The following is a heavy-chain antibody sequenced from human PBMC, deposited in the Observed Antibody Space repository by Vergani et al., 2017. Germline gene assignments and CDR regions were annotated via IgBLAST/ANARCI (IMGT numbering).Heavy chain of an antibody. V-gene: IGHV3-48*01. J-gene: IGHJ4*02. CDR3: AREGAAAGTPGDY. Sequence: EVQLVESGGGLVQPGGSLRLSCAASGFTFSSYSMNWVRQAPGKGLEWVSYIISSSTIYYADSVKGRFTISRDNAKNTLYLQMNSLRAEDTAVYYCAREGAAAGTPGDYWGQGTLVTVSS. CDR1: GFTFSSYS. D-gene: IGHD6-13*01. CDR2: IISSSTI.